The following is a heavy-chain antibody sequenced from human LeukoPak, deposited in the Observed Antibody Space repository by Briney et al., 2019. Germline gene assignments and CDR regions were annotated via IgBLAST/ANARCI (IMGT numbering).Heavy chain of an antibody. CDR1: GDSVSSKNGA. Sequence: SQTLSLTCAISGDSVSSKNGAWNWIRQSPSRGLEWLGRTYYRSKWYDDYADSVKGRITISPDTSKNQFSLKLSSVTAADTAVYYCARGVRITMIVVVITHLDYWGQGTLVTVSS. CDR3: ARGVRITMIVVVITHLDY. D-gene: IGHD3-22*01. V-gene: IGHV6-1*01. J-gene: IGHJ4*02. CDR2: TYYRSKWYD.